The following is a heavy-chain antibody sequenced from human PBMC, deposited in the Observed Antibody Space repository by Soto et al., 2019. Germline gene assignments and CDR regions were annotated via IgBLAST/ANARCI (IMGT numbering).Heavy chain of an antibody. Sequence: EVQLVESGGGLVKPGGSLRLSCADSGFTFSSYSMNWVRQAPGKGLEWVSSISSSSSYIYYADSVKGRFTISRDNAKNSLYLQMNSLRAEDTAVYYCARDLRSGSSWYGPWLDPWGQGTLVTVSS. CDR3: ARDLRSGSSWYGPWLDP. CDR2: ISSSSSYI. CDR1: GFTFSSYS. D-gene: IGHD6-13*01. J-gene: IGHJ5*02. V-gene: IGHV3-21*01.